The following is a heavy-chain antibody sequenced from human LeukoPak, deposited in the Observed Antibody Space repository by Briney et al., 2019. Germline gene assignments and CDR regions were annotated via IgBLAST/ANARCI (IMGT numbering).Heavy chain of an antibody. Sequence: GGSLRLSCAASGFTVSSNYMSWVRQAPGKGLEWVSVIYSGGSTYYADSVKGRFTISRDNAKNSLYLQMNSLRAEDTAVYYCARAWRSWWVLGTLGNYFDYWGQGTLVTVSS. CDR2: IYSGGST. D-gene: IGHD2-15*01. CDR1: GFTVSSNY. V-gene: IGHV3-53*01. J-gene: IGHJ4*02. CDR3: ARAWRSWWVLGTLGNYFDY.